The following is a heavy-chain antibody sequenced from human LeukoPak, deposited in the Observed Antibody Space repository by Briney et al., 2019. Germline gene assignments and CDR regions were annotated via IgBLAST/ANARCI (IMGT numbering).Heavy chain of an antibody. J-gene: IGHJ6*03. CDR1: GFTFRDYY. Sequence: AGGSLRLSCAASGFTFRDYYMGWIRQAPGKGLQWVSYISGSSTTIYYADSVRGRFTISRDNAKNSLYLQMNSLRAEDTAVYFCATISYDRSGFYPYYSYFMDGWGKGTTVTVSS. CDR2: ISGSSTTI. D-gene: IGHD3-22*01. V-gene: IGHV3-11*01. CDR3: ATISYDRSGFYPYYSYFMDG.